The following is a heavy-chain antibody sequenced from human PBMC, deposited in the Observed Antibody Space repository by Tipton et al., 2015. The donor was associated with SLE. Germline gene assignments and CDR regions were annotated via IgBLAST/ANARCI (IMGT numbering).Heavy chain of an antibody. CDR2: VYISGDT. J-gene: IGHJ3*02. Sequence: LRLSCTVSCFSISSYYLGWIRQPPGKGLGWIGRVYISGDTNYNPTLKSRVTISVDTSKNQFTLKLSSVTAADTAVYYCAGEDVGVMVEASFDIWGQGTVVTVSS. CDR3: AGEDVGVMVEASFDI. D-gene: IGHD2-15*01. V-gene: IGHV4-4*08. CDR1: CFSISSYY.